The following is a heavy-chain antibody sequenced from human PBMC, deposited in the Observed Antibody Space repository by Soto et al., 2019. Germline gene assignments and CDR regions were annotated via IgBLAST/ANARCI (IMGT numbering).Heavy chain of an antibody. D-gene: IGHD1-26*01. CDR1: GFTFSSYA. Sequence: QVQLVESGGGVVQPGRSLRLSCAASGFTFSSYAMHWVRQAPGKRLEWVAVISYDGSNKYYADSVKGRFTISRDNSKNTLYLQMNSLRAEDTAVYYCAKVGGWELDYWGQGTLVTVSS. J-gene: IGHJ4*02. CDR3: AKVGGWELDY. V-gene: IGHV3-30*18. CDR2: ISYDGSNK.